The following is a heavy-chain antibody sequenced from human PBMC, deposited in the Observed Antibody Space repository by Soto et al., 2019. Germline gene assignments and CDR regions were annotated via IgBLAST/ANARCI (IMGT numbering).Heavy chain of an antibody. CDR2: INHSGST. CDR3: ARAEVRYDYYYYGMDV. Sequence: PSETLSLTCAVYGGSFSGYYWSWIRQPPGKGLEWIGEINHSGSTNYNPSLKSRVTISVDTSKNQFSLKLSSVTAADTAVYYCARAEVRYDYYYYGMDVWGQGTTVTVSS. CDR1: GGSFSGYY. J-gene: IGHJ6*02. D-gene: IGHD3-10*01. V-gene: IGHV4-34*01.